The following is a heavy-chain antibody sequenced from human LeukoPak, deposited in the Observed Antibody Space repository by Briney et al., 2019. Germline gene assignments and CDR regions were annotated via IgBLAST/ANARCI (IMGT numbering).Heavy chain of an antibody. Sequence: GGSLRLSCAASGFTFSSYSMNWVRQAPGKGLDWVSSISSSSSYIYYADSVKGRFTISRDNAKNSLYLQMNSLRAEDTAVYYCARIYCGTIWSDGRQFVDVWGTGTTVTVSS. CDR3: ARIYCGTIWSDGRQFVDV. J-gene: IGHJ6*04. V-gene: IGHV3-21*01. CDR2: ISSSSSYI. CDR1: GFTFSSYS. D-gene: IGHD2-21*01.